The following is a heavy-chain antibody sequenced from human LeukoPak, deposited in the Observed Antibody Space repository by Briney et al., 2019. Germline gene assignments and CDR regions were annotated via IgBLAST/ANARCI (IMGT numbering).Heavy chain of an antibody. Sequence: ASVKVSCKASGYTFTSYYMHWVRQAPGQGLEWVGIINPSGGSTSYAQKFQGRVTMTRDTSTSTVCMELSSLRSEDTAVYYCARGLQQPDPGLRAFDIWGQGTMVTVSS. CDR2: INPSGGST. V-gene: IGHV1-46*01. CDR3: ARGLQQPDPGLRAFDI. J-gene: IGHJ3*02. D-gene: IGHD6-13*01. CDR1: GYTFTSYY.